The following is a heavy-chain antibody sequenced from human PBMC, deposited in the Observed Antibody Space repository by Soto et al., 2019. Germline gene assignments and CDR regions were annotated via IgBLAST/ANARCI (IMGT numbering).Heavy chain of an antibody. V-gene: IGHV4-31*03. CDR1: GGSISSGGYY. CDR2: IYYSGST. Sequence: QVQLQESGPGLVKPSQTLSLTCTVSGGSISSGGYYWSWIRQHPGKGLEWIGYIYYSGSTYYNPSFKSRVTISVDTSKNQFSLKLSSVTAADTAVYYCASQDRSIVGATTWFDPWGQGTLVTVSS. CDR3: ASQDRSIVGATTWFDP. D-gene: IGHD1-26*01. J-gene: IGHJ5*02.